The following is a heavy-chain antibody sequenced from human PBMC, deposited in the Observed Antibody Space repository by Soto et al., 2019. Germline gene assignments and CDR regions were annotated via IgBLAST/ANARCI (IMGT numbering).Heavy chain of an antibody. Sequence: QVQLVESGGGVVQPGDSLRLSCAASGFMFSGYGMHWIRQAPGKGLAWVAVISHDGSEKYYGDSVKGRCTVSRDNSNNTLFLQIDSLRAEDTAVYYCAKLVGGVKAIGAPGDWLDLWGQGTLVTVSS. CDR3: AKLVGGVKAIGAPGDWLDL. D-gene: IGHD3-3*01. V-gene: IGHV3-30*18. CDR1: GFMFSGYG. CDR2: ISHDGSEK. J-gene: IGHJ5*02.